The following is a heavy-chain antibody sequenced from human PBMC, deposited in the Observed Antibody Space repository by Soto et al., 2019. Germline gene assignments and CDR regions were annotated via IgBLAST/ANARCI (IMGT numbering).Heavy chain of an antibody. Sequence: EVQLLESGGGFIHPGGSLRLSCAASGFSFSSFAMNWVRQAPGKGLEWVSISSGSADSTFYADSVKGRFTISRDNSKRTLYLQINSLRAEDTAVYYCAKTRGAMIYAISVYGMDVWGQGTTVTVSS. CDR1: GFSFSSFA. D-gene: IGHD2-8*01. V-gene: IGHV3-23*01. J-gene: IGHJ6*02. CDR3: AKTRGAMIYAISVYGMDV. CDR2: SSGSADST.